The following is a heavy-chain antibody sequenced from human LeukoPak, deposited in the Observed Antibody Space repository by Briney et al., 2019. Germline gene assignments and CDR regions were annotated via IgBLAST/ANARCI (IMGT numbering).Heavy chain of an antibody. CDR1: GFTFGDYA. J-gene: IGHJ4*02. Sequence: SLRLSCAASGFTFGDYAMHWVRQPPGKGLEWVSGIGWNSGSIVYADSVRGRSTISRDNAKNSLYLQMKSLRAEDMALYYCAKSKTLAVAGAIDHWGQGALVTVSS. CDR2: IGWNSGSI. D-gene: IGHD6-19*01. V-gene: IGHV3-9*03. CDR3: AKSKTLAVAGAIDH.